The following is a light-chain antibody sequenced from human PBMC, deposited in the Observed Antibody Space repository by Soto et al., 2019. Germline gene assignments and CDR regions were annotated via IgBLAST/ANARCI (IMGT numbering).Light chain of an antibody. CDR2: YDD. V-gene: IGLV1-36*01. Sequence: QSVLTQPPSVSEAPRXXVTISCSXXXXNIGNNAVNWYQQLPGKAPKLLIYYDDLLSSGVSDRFSGSKSGTSASLAISGLQSEDEADYYCAVWDDNLNGVVFGGGTKLTVL. J-gene: IGLJ2*01. CDR3: AVWDDNLNGVV. CDR1: XXNIGNNA.